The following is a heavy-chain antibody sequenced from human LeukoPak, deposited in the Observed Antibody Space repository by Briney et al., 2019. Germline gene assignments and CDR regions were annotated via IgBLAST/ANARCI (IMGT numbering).Heavy chain of an antibody. Sequence: GGSLRLSRAASGFTFSSYWMSWVRQAPGKGLEWVANIKQDGSEKYYVDSVKGRFTISRDNAKNSLYLQMNSLRAEDTAVYYCAREVLLWFGEVGGYFDYWGQGTLVTVSS. V-gene: IGHV3-7*01. D-gene: IGHD3-10*01. CDR1: GFTFSSYW. CDR2: IKQDGSEK. CDR3: AREVLLWFGEVGGYFDY. J-gene: IGHJ4*02.